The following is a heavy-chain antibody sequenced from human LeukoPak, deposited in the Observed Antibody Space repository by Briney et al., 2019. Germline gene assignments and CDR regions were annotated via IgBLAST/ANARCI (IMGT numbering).Heavy chain of an antibody. CDR3: ARRGTYDIDAFDI. V-gene: IGHV4-30-4*01. J-gene: IGHJ3*02. Sequence: KPSQTLSLTCTVSGGSISSGRYYWSWIRQPPGKGLEWIGYIYYSGTTYHNPSPKSRLTIPVDTSKNQFSLKLSSVTAADTAVYYCARRGTYDIDAFDIWGQGTMVTVSS. CDR2: IYYSGTT. D-gene: IGHD3-9*01. CDR1: GGSISSGRYY.